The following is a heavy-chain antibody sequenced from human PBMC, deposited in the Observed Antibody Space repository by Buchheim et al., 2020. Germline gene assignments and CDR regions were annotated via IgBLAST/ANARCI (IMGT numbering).Heavy chain of an antibody. CDR1: GYTFTGYY. Sequence: QVQLVQSGAEVKKPGASVKVSCKASGYTFTGYYMHWVRQAPGQGLEWMGWINPNSGGTNYAQKFQGRVTMTRDTSISTAYMELSRLRSDDTAVYYCARIELGYCSSTSCPKDYYYYYGMDVWGQGTT. V-gene: IGHV1-2*02. CDR3: ARIELGYCSSTSCPKDYYYYYGMDV. CDR2: INPNSGGT. D-gene: IGHD2-2*01. J-gene: IGHJ6*02.